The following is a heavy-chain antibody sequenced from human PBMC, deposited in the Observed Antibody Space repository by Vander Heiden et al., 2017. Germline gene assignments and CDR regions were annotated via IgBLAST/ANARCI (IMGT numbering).Heavy chain of an antibody. CDR2: IYPGDSDN. D-gene: IGHD6-19*01. V-gene: IGHV5-51*01. Sequence: EVQLVQSGAEVKKRGESLKISCKGSGYSFTSYWIGWVRQMPGKGLEWMANIYPGDSDNRYGPSVQGQVTISADKSISTAYLQWSSLKAADTAMYYCARLSAGAGTWSFDYWGQGTLVTVSS. CDR1: GYSFTSYW. J-gene: IGHJ4*02. CDR3: ARLSAGAGTWSFDY.